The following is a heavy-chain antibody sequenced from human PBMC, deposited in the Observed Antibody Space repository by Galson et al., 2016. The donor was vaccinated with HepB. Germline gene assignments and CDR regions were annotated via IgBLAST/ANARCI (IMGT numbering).Heavy chain of an antibody. V-gene: IGHV3-33*01. D-gene: IGHD4/OR15-4a*01. CDR1: GYTFSSHG. CDR3: ARAYDFGEGLAMDV. J-gene: IGHJ6*02. Sequence: SLRLSCAASGYTFSSHGMHWVRQAPGKGLEWVAVISYDGNYKSYADSVKGRFTISRDNSKNTLYLQVNSLRADDTGVYYCARAYDFGEGLAMDVWGQGTTVTVSS. CDR2: ISYDGNYK.